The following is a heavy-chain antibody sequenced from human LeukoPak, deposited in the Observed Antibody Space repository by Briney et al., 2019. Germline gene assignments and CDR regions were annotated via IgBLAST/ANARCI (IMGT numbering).Heavy chain of an antibody. CDR2: IYTSGST. CDR1: GGSISCGSYY. D-gene: IGHD6-19*01. J-gene: IGHJ3*02. CDR3: ARARSGTRNAFDI. V-gene: IGHV4-61*02. Sequence: SETLSLTCTVSGGSISCGSYYWSWIRQPAGKGLEWIGRIYTSGSTNYNTSLKSRVTISVATSKSQFFLDLSSVTSSDTAVYYCARARSGTRNAFDIWGQGTMVIVSS.